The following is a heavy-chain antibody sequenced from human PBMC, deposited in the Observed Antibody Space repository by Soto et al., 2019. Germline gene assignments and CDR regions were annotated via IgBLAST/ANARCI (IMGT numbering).Heavy chain of an antibody. CDR3: AGAYGGLNWFDP. V-gene: IGHV1-69*13. D-gene: IGHD4-17*01. CDR1: GGTFSSYA. Sequence: SVKVSCKASGGTFSSYAISWVRQAPGQGLEWMGGIIPIFGTANYAQKFQGRVTITADESTSTAYMELSSLRSEDTAVYYCAGAYGGLNWFDPWGQGTLVTVSS. CDR2: IIPIFGTA. J-gene: IGHJ5*02.